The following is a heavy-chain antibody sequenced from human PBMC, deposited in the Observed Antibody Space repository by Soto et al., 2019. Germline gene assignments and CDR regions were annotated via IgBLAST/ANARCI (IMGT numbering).Heavy chain of an antibody. CDR1: GFTFSSYG. D-gene: IGHD3-3*01. CDR2: IWYDGSNK. CDR3: AREVAVLRFLEWSDAFDI. V-gene: IGHV3-33*01. J-gene: IGHJ3*02. Sequence: QVQLVESGGAVVQPGRSLRLSCAASGFTFSSYGMHWVRQAPGKGLEWVAVIWYDGSNKYYADSVKGRFTISRDNCKNTMYLQMNSLRAEDTAVYYCAREVAVLRFLEWSDAFDIWGQGTMVTVSS.